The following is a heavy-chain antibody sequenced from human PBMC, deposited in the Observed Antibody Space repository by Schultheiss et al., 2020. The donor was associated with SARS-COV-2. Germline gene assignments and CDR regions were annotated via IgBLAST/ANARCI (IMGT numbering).Heavy chain of an antibody. J-gene: IGHJ6*02. CDR2: IYTYNCNT. CDR3: ARGEVPTAFYGMDV. D-gene: IGHD2-2*01. CDR1: GYIFSTYG. V-gene: IGHV1-18*04. Sequence: ASVKVSCKASGYIFSTYGITWVRLAPGQGLEWMGWIYTYNCNTNYAQKFQGRVTMTTDTSTSTAYMELRSLRSDDTAVYYCARGEVPTAFYGMDVWGQGTTVTVSS.